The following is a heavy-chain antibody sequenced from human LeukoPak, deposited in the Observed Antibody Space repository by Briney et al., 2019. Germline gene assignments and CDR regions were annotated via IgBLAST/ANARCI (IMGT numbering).Heavy chain of an antibody. CDR1: GGSISSGSYY. Sequence: ASETLSLTCTVSGGSISSGSYYWSWVRQPAGKGLEWIGRIYTSGSTNYNPSLKSRVTISVDTSKNQFSLKLTSVTAADTAVYYCARGDSRPDYWGQGILVTVSS. J-gene: IGHJ4*02. D-gene: IGHD5-18*01. CDR2: IYTSGST. CDR3: ARGDSRPDY. V-gene: IGHV4-61*02.